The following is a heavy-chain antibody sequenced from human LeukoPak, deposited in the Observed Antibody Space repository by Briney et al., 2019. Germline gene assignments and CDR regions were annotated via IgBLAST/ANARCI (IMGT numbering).Heavy chain of an antibody. J-gene: IGHJ4*02. Sequence: SETLSLTCTVSGASISSYYWSWIRQPPGKGLEWIGDIYYSGSIKYNPSLKSRVTMSVDTSKNQFSLRLSSVTAADTAIYYCARENPSGYYNRPIDYWGQGTLVTVSS. D-gene: IGHD3-22*01. CDR3: ARENPSGYYNRPIDY. V-gene: IGHV4-59*01. CDR2: IYYSGSI. CDR1: GASISSYY.